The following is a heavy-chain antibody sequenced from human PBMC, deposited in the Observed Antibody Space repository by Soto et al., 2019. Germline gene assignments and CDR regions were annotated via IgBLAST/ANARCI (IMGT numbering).Heavy chain of an antibody. CDR3: ARLAMATRRGYYGMDV. CDR2: IDPSDSYT. Sequence: EVQLVQSGAAVKKPVESLRISCKGSGYSFTSYWISWVRQMPGKGLEWMGRIDPSDSYTNYSPSFKGHVTISADKSISTAYMQWSRLKASATAMYFCARLAMATRRGYYGMDVWGQGTTVTVSS. V-gene: IGHV5-10-1*01. D-gene: IGHD5-12*01. J-gene: IGHJ6*02. CDR1: GYSFTSYW.